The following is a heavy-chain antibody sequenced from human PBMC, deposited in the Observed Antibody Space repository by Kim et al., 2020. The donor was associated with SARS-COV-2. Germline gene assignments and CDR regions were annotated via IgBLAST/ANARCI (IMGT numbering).Heavy chain of an antibody. Sequence: SLRLSCAASGFTFDDYAMHWVRQAPGKGLEWVSGISWNSGSIGYADSVKGRFTISRDNAKNSLYLQMNSLRAEDTALYYCAKDLSSSDYYYYGMDVWGQGTTVTVSS. CDR1: GFTFDDYA. D-gene: IGHD6-6*01. V-gene: IGHV3-9*01. CDR2: ISWNSGSI. J-gene: IGHJ6*02. CDR3: AKDLSSSDYYYYGMDV.